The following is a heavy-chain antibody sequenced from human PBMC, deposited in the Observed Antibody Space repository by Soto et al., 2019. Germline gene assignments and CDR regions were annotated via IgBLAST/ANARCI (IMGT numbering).Heavy chain of an antibody. V-gene: IGHV1-46*01. D-gene: IGHD5-12*01. CDR1: GYTFTSYY. J-gene: IGHJ6*02. CDR3: AREMATITYHYYDMDV. Sequence: ASVKVSCKASGYTFTSYYIHWVRQAPGLGLEWMGIINPSAGTIKYAQKIQGRVSMTRDTATSTVYMKMSSLRTDDTAVYYCAREMATITYHYYDMDVWGQGTTVTVSS. CDR2: INPSAGTI.